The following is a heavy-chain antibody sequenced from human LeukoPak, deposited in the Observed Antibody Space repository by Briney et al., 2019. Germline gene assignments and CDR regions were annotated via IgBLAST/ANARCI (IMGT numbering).Heavy chain of an antibody. Sequence: SVKVSCKTSGGTFSSYPISWVRQAPGQGLEWMGRIIPIFDIVNYAENFQGRVTITAGKSTSTAYMELSSLRSEDTAMYYCARDRNAWVVGATAEYFQNWGQGTLVTVSS. CDR1: GGTFSSYP. CDR3: ARDRNAWVVGATAEYFQN. CDR2: IIPIFDIV. D-gene: IGHD1-26*01. J-gene: IGHJ1*01. V-gene: IGHV1-69*04.